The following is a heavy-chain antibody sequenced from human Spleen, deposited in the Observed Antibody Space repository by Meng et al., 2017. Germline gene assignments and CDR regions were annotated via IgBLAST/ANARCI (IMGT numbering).Heavy chain of an antibody. CDR3: ARTSSIAALPPDY. J-gene: IGHJ4*02. CDR1: GFSLSDSW. Sequence: GESLKISCAASGFSLSDSWMSWVRQAPGKGLEWVANIKQDGSEKYYLDSVKGRFTISRDNARNSLYLQMNSLRAEDTAVYYCARTSSIAALPPDYWGQGTLVTVSS. V-gene: IGHV3-7*01. D-gene: IGHD6-6*01. CDR2: IKQDGSEK.